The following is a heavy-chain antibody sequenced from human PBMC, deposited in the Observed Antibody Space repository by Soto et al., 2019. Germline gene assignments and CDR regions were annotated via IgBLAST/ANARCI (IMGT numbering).Heavy chain of an antibody. D-gene: IGHD2-8*02. Sequence: TLSLTCAVYGGSFSGYYWSWIRQPPGKGLEWIGEINHSGSTNYNPSLKSRVTISVDTSKNQFSLKLSSVTAADTAVYYCARGQRWSSYWSDYWGQGTLVTVSS. J-gene: IGHJ4*02. CDR1: GGSFSGYY. CDR2: INHSGST. V-gene: IGHV4-34*01. CDR3: ARGQRWSSYWSDY.